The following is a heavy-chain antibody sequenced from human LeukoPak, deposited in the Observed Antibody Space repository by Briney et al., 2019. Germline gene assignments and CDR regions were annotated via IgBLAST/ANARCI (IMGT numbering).Heavy chain of an antibody. Sequence: GGSLRLSCAASGFTVSSNYMSWVRQAPGKGLEWVSVIYSGGSTYYADSVKGRFTISRDNSKNTLYLQMNSLRAEDTAAYYCASPRVVVGYYMDVWGKGTTVTVSS. CDR1: GFTVSSNY. J-gene: IGHJ6*03. CDR3: ASPRVVVGYYMDV. D-gene: IGHD2-15*01. CDR2: IYSGGST. V-gene: IGHV3-66*02.